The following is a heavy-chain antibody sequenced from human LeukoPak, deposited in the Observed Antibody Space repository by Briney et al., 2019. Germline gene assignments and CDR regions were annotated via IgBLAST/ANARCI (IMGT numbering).Heavy chain of an antibody. Sequence: GGSLRLSCATSGFTFTTYWMNWVRQAPGKGLEWVANIKQDGSEKYYVDSVKGRFTISRDNARNSLYLQMNGLRADDTAVYYCARGGGYAWDYWGQGTLVTVSS. CDR1: GFTFTTYW. D-gene: IGHD5-12*01. V-gene: IGHV3-7*01. CDR3: ARGGGYAWDY. CDR2: IKQDGSEK. J-gene: IGHJ4*02.